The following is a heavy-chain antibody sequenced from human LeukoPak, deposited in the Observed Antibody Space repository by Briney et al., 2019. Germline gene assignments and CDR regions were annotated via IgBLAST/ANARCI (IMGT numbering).Heavy chain of an antibody. D-gene: IGHD3-10*01. CDR3: ARQVLLSFDK. V-gene: IGHV4-39*01. CDR2: VFYTGTT. Sequence: SETLSLTCSVSGDSIRTTSYYWDWIRQAPGKGLEWIGTVFYTGTTYYSPSLKGRITISVDTSKNQFSLKLSSVTAADTAVYYCARQVLLSFDKWGQGAPVTVSS. J-gene: IGHJ4*02. CDR1: GDSIRTTSYY.